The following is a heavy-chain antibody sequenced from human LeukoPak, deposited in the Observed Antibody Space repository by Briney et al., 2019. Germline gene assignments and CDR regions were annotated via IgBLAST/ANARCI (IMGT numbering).Heavy chain of an antibody. J-gene: IGHJ2*01. CDR1: GFTFDDYA. D-gene: IGHD2-21*02. CDR2: ISYNSDTI. V-gene: IGHV3-9*01. Sequence: GRSLRLSCAASGFTFDDYAMHWVRQAPGKGLEWVSGISYNSDTIAYADSVKGRFTISRDNAKNSLYLQMNSLRAEDTALYYCANDYCGGDCYSGWYFDLWGRGTLVTVSS. CDR3: ANDYCGGDCYSGWYFDL.